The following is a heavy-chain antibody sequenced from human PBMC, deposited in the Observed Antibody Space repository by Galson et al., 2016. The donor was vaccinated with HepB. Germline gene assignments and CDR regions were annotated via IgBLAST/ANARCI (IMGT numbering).Heavy chain of an antibody. CDR2: MYSGGVT. D-gene: IGHD1/OR15-1a*01. Sequence: SLRLSCAVSGFTANNTDMRWVRQAPGTGPEGVSVMYSGGVTNYGDSVTGRATISRDNSKNILYLQLNSLRVEDTGVYYCATHPEHPHGSSGGQGTLVTVSS. J-gene: IGHJ4*02. CDR3: ATHPEHPHGSS. V-gene: IGHV3-66*01. CDR1: GFTANNTD.